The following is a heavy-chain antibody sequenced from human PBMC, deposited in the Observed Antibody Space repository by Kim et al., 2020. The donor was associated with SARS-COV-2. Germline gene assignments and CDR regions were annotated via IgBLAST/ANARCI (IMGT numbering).Heavy chain of an antibody. CDR3: AKESYESFDY. Sequence: GGSLRLSCAASGFTFDDYAMHWVRQAPGKGLEWVSGISWNSGSIGYADSVKGRFTISRDNAKNSLYVQMNSLRAEDTALYYRAKESYESFDYWGQGTLVTVSS. J-gene: IGHJ4*02. D-gene: IGHD1-26*01. V-gene: IGHV3-9*01. CDR2: ISWNSGSI. CDR1: GFTFDDYA.